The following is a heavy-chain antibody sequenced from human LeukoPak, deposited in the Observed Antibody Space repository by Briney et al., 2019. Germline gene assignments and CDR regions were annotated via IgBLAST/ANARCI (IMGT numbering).Heavy chain of an antibody. CDR1: GYTFTGYY. V-gene: IGHV1-2*02. CDR2: INPNSGGT. J-gene: IGHJ4*02. D-gene: IGHD2-8*01. CDR3: AREWCSNGVCYTGFDY. Sequence: ASVKVSCKASGYTFTGYYMHWVRQAPGQGLEWMGWINPNSGGTNYAQKFQGRVTMTRDTSISTAYMELSRLRSDDTAVYYCAREWCSNGVCYTGFDYWGQETLVTVSS.